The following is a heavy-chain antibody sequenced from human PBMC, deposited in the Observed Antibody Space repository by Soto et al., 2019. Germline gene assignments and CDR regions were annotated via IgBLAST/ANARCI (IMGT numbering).Heavy chain of an antibody. CDR1: GYSFSSYW. V-gene: IGHV5-51*01. CDR2: IYSVDSDT. J-gene: IGHJ4*02. Sequence: PGESLKISCQGSGYSFSSYWIGWVRQMPGKGLEWVGIIYSVDSDTRYSPSFQGQVTISADKSISTAYLQWSSLKASDTAMYYCVRQTPPCSSSHGLDFWGQGTLVTVSS. D-gene: IGHD6-6*01. CDR3: VRQTPPCSSSHGLDF.